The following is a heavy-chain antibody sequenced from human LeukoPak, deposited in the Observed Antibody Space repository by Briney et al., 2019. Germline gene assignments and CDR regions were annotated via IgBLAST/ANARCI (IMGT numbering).Heavy chain of an antibody. CDR3: ATDYYCSGGRCYPPY. J-gene: IGHJ4*02. D-gene: IGHD2-15*01. V-gene: IGHV3-21*01. Sequence: AGGSLRLSCAASGFTFSSYTMIWVRQAPGKGLEWVSSIGRGSSDTHHADSVKGRFTISRDDATNSLYLQMSSLRAEDTAVYFCATDYYCSGGRCYPPYWGQGTLVTVSS. CDR2: IGRGSSDT. CDR1: GFTFSSYT.